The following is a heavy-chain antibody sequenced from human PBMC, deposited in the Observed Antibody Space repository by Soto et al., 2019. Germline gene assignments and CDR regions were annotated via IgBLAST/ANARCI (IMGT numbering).Heavy chain of an antibody. CDR3: ARVGDYGDYYWYFDL. J-gene: IGHJ2*01. V-gene: IGHV3-33*01. D-gene: IGHD4-17*01. Sequence: QVQLVESGGGVVQPGRSLRLSCAASGFTFSSYGMHWVRQAPGKGLEWVAVIWYDGSNKYSADSVKGRFTISRDNSKNTLYRQMNSLRAEDTAVYYCARVGDYGDYYWYFDLWGRGTLVTVSS. CDR2: IWYDGSNK. CDR1: GFTFSSYG.